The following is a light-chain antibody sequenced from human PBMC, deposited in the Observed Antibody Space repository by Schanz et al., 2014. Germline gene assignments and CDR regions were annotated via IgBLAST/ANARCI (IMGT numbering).Light chain of an antibody. J-gene: IGLJ1*01. CDR1: SNDVGRYDY. V-gene: IGLV2-8*01. CDR3: SSQTSGNTPYV. Sequence: QSVLTQPPSASGSPGQSVTISCTGTSNDVGRYDYVSWYQQHPGQAPKLILFEVTKRPSGVPDRFSGSKSGDTASLTISGLQAEDEGDYFCSSQTSGNTPYVFGTGTKLTVL. CDR2: EVT.